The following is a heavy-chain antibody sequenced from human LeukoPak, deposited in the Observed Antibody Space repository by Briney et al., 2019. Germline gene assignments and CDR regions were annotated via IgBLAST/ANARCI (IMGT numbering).Heavy chain of an antibody. D-gene: IGHD3-16*01. CDR3: ARVRGGNWYAFDL. V-gene: IGHV3-72*01. CDR2: IKNKANNYAT. Sequence: GGSLRLSCAASGFTFSSYGMHWVRQAPGKGLEWVGRIKNKANNYATEHAASVRGRFIISGDDSKNSLSLQMNSLKTDDTAVYYCARVRGGNWYAFDLWGQGTMVAVSS. J-gene: IGHJ3*01. CDR1: GFTFSSYG.